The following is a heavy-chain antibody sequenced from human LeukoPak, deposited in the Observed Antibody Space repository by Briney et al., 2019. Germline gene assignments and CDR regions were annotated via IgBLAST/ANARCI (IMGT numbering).Heavy chain of an antibody. J-gene: IGHJ4*02. Sequence: SETLSLTCAVYGGSFSGYYWSWIRQPPGKGLEWIGEINHSGSTNYNPSLKSRVTISVDTSKNQFSLKLSSVTAVDTAVYYCATPPGYSSGWYDYWGQGTLVIVSS. V-gene: IGHV4-34*01. CDR3: ATPPGYSSGWYDY. CDR1: GGSFSGYY. D-gene: IGHD6-19*01. CDR2: INHSGST.